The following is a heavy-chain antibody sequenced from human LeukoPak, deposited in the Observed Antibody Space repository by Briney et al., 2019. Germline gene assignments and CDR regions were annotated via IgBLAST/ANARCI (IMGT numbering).Heavy chain of an antibody. CDR1: GGSISSYY. D-gene: IGHD3-22*01. Sequence: SETLSLTCTVSGGSISSYYWSWIRQPPGKGLEWIGYIYYSGSTNYNPSLKSRVTISVDTSKNQFSLKLSSVTAADTAVYYCAREAGYHYDSSGYPGGFDYWGQGTLVTVSS. CDR3: AREAGYHYDSSGYPGGFDY. CDR2: IYYSGST. J-gene: IGHJ4*02. V-gene: IGHV4-59*01.